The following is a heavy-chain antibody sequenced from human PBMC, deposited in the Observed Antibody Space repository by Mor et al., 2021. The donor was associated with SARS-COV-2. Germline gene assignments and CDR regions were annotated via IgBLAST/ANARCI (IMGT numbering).Heavy chain of an antibody. D-gene: IGHD5-12*01. V-gene: IGHV4-39*01. Sequence: YYNPSLKSRVTISVDTSKNQFSLKLSSVTAADTAVYYCARQLRGGGRWLQLKYYFDYWGQGTLVTVSS. CDR3: ARQLRGGGRWLQLKYYFDY. J-gene: IGHJ4*02.